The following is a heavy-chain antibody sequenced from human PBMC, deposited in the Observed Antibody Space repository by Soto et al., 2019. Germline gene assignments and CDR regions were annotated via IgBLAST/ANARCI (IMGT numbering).Heavy chain of an antibody. CDR2: VYYTGST. D-gene: IGHD2-21*02. V-gene: IGHV4-59*01. CDR3: ARDEAYCSGDCYPEGYFDL. J-gene: IGHJ2*01. Sequence: QVQLQESGPGLVKSSETLSLTCTVSGGSISSYYWSWIRQPPGKGLEWIGYVYYTGSTNYNPSLKSRVTISVDTSKKQFSLNLSSVTAADTAIYYCARDEAYCSGDCYPEGYFDLWGRGTLITVSS. CDR1: GGSISSYY.